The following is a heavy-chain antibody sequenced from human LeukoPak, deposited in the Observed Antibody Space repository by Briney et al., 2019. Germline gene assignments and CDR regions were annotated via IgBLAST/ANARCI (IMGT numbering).Heavy chain of an antibody. J-gene: IGHJ4*02. Sequence: SETLSLTCTVSGGSITTYYWSWIRQPAGKGLEWIGRIYSSGSTDYNPSLKSRVTMSIDTSKNQFSLKMSSVAAADTAMYYCARGPPPDFDYWGQGTLVTVSS. CDR3: ARGPPPDFDY. CDR2: IYSSGST. CDR1: GGSITTYY. V-gene: IGHV4-4*07.